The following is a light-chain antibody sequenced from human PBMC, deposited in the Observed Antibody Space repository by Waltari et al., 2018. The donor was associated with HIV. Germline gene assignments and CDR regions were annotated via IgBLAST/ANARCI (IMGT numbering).Light chain of an antibody. CDR1: ALTKQY. J-gene: IGLJ2*01. V-gene: IGLV3-25*03. CDR2: KDT. Sequence: SHELTQPPSVAVSPGQTARITCSGDALTKQYTHWYQQKPGQAPVMVMYKDTESPSGIPERFSGSSSGTTVTLTISGVQAEDEADYYCHSADTTVLFGGGTKLTVL. CDR3: HSADTTVL.